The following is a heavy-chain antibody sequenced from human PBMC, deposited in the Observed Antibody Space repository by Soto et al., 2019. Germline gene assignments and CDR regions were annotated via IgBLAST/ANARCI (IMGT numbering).Heavy chain of an antibody. J-gene: IGHJ4*02. D-gene: IGHD3-16*01. V-gene: IGHV3-30*18. Sequence: LRLSCAASGFTFSSYAMHWVRQAPGKGLEWVAVISYDGTKKFFADSVKGRFAVSRDNSNDTVFLQMDSLRAEDTAVYYCAKDFLLWGSFPDPGASDYWGQGTQVTVSS. CDR2: ISYDGTKK. CDR1: GFTFSSYA. CDR3: AKDFLLWGSFPDPGASDY.